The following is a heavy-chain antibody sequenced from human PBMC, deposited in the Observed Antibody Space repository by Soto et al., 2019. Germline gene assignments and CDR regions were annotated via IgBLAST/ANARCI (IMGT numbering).Heavy chain of an antibody. CDR1: GGSISSGDYY. CDR2: IYYSGST. J-gene: IGHJ6*02. D-gene: IGHD6-6*01. Sequence: PSETLSLTCTVSGGSISSGDYYWSWIRQPPGKGLEWIGYIYYSGSTYYNPSLKSRVTISVDTSKNQFSLKLSSVTAADTAVYSCARDRVXLGSSSFFFFHYYGMDVWGQGTTVTVSS. V-gene: IGHV4-30-4*01. CDR3: ARDRVXLGSSSFFFFHYYGMDV.